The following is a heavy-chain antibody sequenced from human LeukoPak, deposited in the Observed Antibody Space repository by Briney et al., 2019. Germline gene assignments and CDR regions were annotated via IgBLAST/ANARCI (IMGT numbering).Heavy chain of an antibody. CDR1: GSTFSSYG. D-gene: IGHD6-13*01. V-gene: IGHV3-30*02. CDR2: IRYDGSNK. J-gene: IGHJ6*03. CDR3: AKDFYSSSWYAAYYYMDV. Sequence: GGSLRLSCAASGSTFSSYGMHWVRQAPGKGLEWVAFIRYDGSNKYYADSVKGRFAISRDNSKNTLYLQMNSLRAEDTAVYYCAKDFYSSSWYAAYYYMDVWGKGTTVTISS.